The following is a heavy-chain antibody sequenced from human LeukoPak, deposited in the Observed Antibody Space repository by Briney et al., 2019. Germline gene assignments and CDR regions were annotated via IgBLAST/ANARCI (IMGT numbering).Heavy chain of an antibody. CDR3: AKEMGRAGAFDI. J-gene: IGHJ3*02. D-gene: IGHD6-13*01. CDR1: GFTFSSYS. CDR2: ISSSSSTI. V-gene: IGHV3-21*04. Sequence: GGSLRLSCAASGFTFSSYSMNWVRQAPGKGLEWVSSISSSSSTIYYADSVKGRFTISRDNAKNSLYLQMNSLRAEDTAVYYCAKEMGRAGAFDIWGQGTMVTVSS.